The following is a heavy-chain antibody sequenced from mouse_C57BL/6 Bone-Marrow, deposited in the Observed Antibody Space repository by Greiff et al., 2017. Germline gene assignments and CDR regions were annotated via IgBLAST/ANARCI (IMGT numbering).Heavy chain of an antibody. CDR3: ARRAGSSGYGAWFAY. D-gene: IGHD3-2*02. CDR1: GYTFTSYW. V-gene: IGHV1-69*01. Sequence: QVQLQQPGAELVMPGASVKLSCKASGYTFTSYWMHWVKQRPGQGLEWIGEIDPSDSYTNYNQKFKGKSTLTVDKSSSTAYMQLSRLTSEDSAVYYCARRAGSSGYGAWFAYWGQGTLVTVSA. CDR2: IDPSDSYT. J-gene: IGHJ3*01.